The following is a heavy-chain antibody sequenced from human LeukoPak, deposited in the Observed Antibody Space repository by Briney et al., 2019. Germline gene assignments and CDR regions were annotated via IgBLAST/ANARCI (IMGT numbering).Heavy chain of an antibody. V-gene: IGHV1-69*04. CDR1: GGTFSSYA. CDR2: IIPILGIA. Sequence: SVKVSCKASGGTFSSYAISWVRQAPGQGLEWMGRIIPILGIANYAQKFQGRVTITADKSTSTAYMELSSLRSEDTAAYYCASSGSMEGWFDPWGQGTLVTVSS. J-gene: IGHJ5*02. D-gene: IGHD3-10*01. CDR3: ASSGSMEGWFDP.